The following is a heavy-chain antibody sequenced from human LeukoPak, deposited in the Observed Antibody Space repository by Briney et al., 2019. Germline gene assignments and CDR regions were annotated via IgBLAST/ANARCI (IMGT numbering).Heavy chain of an antibody. CDR3: ARWRGSLFEN. D-gene: IGHD5-12*01. V-gene: IGHV4-4*02. CDR1: SASISTGNW. Sequence: SGTLSLTCTVSSASISTGNWWTWVRQPPGKGLEWIGEVFHAGGANYNPSLKSRVTISVDTSKNQLSLKLTSVTAADTAVYYCARWRGSLFENWGQGTLVTVSS. CDR2: VFHAGGA. J-gene: IGHJ4*02.